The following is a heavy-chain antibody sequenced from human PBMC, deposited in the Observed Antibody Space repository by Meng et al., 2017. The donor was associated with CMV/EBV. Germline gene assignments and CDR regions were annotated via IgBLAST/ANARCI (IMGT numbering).Heavy chain of an antibody. J-gene: IGHJ3*02. D-gene: IGHD1-26*01. CDR1: GYTFSSYG. Sequence: ASVKVSCKASGYTFSSYGISWVRQAPGQGLGWMGWVSGCDGETNYAQEIEGRVTMTTETSTSTVYMELRSLRSDDTAVYYCVRDWECIARSDFFDIWGQGTTVTVSS. CDR3: VRDWECIARSDFFDI. V-gene: IGHV1-18*01. CDR2: VSGCDGET.